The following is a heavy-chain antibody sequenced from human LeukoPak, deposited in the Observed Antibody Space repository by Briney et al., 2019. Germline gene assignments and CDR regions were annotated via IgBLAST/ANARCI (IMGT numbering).Heavy chain of an antibody. CDR2: IYYSGST. CDR1: GGSISSGDYY. D-gene: IGHD3-9*01. V-gene: IGHV4-30-4*08. J-gene: IGHJ2*01. CDR3: ARDDTNWYFDL. Sequence: PSQTLSLTCTVSGGSISSGDYYWRWIRQPPGKGLEWIGYIYYSGSTYYNPSLKSRVTISVDTSKNQFSLKLSSVTAADTAVYYCARDDTNWYFDLWGRGTLVTVSS.